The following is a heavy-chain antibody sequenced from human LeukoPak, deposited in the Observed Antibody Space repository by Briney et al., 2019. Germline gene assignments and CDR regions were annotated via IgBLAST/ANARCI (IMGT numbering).Heavy chain of an antibody. D-gene: IGHD6-13*01. V-gene: IGHV4-59*01. CDR3: ARERASAGPHFDH. Sequence: SETLSLTCDVSGGSIITYYWSWIRQPPGKGLEWIGYNYNSGTTNYNPSLRSRVTVSVDRSKNQFSLRLTSVTAADTAVCYCARERASAGPHFDHWGRGILVTVSS. J-gene: IGHJ4*02. CDR2: NYNSGTT. CDR1: GGSIITYY.